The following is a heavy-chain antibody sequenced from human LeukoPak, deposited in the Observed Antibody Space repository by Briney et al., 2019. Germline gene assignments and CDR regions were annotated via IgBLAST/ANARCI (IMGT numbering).Heavy chain of an antibody. Sequence: PSETLSLTCTVSGDSISSYYWSWIRQPPGKGLEWIGYIYYSGTTNYNPSLKSRVTMSVDTSKNQFSLKLISVTAADTAVYYCARQFDPWGQGTLVTVSS. CDR1: GDSISSYY. CDR2: IYYSGTT. J-gene: IGHJ5*02. V-gene: IGHV4-59*08. CDR3: ARQFDP.